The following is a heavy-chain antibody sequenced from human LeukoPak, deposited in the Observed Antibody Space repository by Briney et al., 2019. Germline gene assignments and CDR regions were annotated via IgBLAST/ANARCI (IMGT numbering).Heavy chain of an antibody. CDR3: ARRAYSAAYWKHFDY. D-gene: IGHD1-1*01. CDR2: IYYHENT. J-gene: IGHJ4*02. V-gene: IGHV4-39*01. CDR1: GGSISSSSDY. Sequence: SETLSLTCTVSGGSISSSSDYWVWIPQAPGKGLEWIGSIYYHENTYYTSSLKSRVTISVDTSKNQFSLKLNSVTAADTAVYFCARRAYSAAYWKHFDYWGQGTLVTVSS.